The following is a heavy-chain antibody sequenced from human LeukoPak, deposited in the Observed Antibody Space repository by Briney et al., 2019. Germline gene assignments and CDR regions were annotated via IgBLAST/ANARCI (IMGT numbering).Heavy chain of an antibody. CDR3: ARGAAALMDYGMDV. CDR2: MNSNSGNT. V-gene: IGHV1-8*01. D-gene: IGHD6-13*01. J-gene: IGHJ6*02. CDR1: GYTFTSYD. Sequence: ASVKVSCKASGYTFTSYDINWVRQATGQGLEWMGWMNSNSGNTGYAQKFQGRVTMTRDTSISTAYMELSRLRSDDTAVYYCARGAAALMDYGMDVWGQGTTVTVSS.